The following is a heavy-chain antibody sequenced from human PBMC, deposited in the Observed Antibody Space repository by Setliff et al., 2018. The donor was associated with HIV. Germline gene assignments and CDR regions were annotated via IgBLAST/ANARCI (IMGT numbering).Heavy chain of an antibody. CDR2: IYYSGTAFFSGTAFYSPSA. CDR1: NGSITGGDYY. CDR3: ARSGGDPGPVEWFFDL. D-gene: IGHD2-21*02. J-gene: IGHJ2*01. V-gene: IGHV4-31*03. Sequence: PSETLSLTCTVSNGSITGGDYYWSWIRQHPGKGLEWIGTIYYSGTAFFSGTAFYSPSAYSNPSLGSRLTLSIDTSQNHFSLKLTSMTAADTAIYYCARSGGDPGPVEWFFDLWGRGTLVTVSS.